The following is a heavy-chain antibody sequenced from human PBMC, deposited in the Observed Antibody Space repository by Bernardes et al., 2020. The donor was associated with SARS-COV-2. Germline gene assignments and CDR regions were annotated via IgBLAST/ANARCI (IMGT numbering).Heavy chain of an antibody. CDR2: ISSSSSYS. CDR1: GLSFSTGS. J-gene: IGHJ5*02. Sequence: GGSLRLSCAACGLSFSTGSVNWLRRAPGLGLEWVSSISSSSSYSFYADSVRGRFSISRDNAKNSVFLQMNSLRGDDTAVYYCARGGAVTKFVVSEANWFDPWGQGALVIVSS. D-gene: IGHD3-16*01. V-gene: IGHV3-21*01. CDR3: ARGGAVTKFVVSEANWFDP.